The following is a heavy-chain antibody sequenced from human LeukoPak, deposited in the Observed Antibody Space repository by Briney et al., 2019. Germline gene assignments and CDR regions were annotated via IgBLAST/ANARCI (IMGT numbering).Heavy chain of an antibody. Sequence: GGSLRLSCAASGFTFYDYAMHWVRHAPGKGLEWVSLISGDGYSTYYADSVKGRFTISRDNSKNSLYLQMDSLRTEDTALYYCAKDMGAGIAAAAGFDYWVQGTLVTVSS. D-gene: IGHD6-13*01. CDR1: GFTFYDYA. J-gene: IGHJ4*02. CDR2: ISGDGYST. CDR3: AKDMGAGIAAAAGFDY. V-gene: IGHV3-43*02.